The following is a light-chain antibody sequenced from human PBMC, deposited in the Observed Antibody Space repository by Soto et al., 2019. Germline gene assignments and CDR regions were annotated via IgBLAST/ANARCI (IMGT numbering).Light chain of an antibody. CDR3: QQYGSSSSWT. J-gene: IGKJ1*01. CDR2: GAS. CDR1: QSVSSSY. V-gene: IGKV3-20*01. Sequence: EIVLTQSPGTLSLSKGERATLSCRAIQSVSSSYLAWYQQKPGQAPRLLIYGASSRATGIPDRFSGSGSGTDFTLTINRLEPEDFAVYYCQQYGSSSSWTFGQVSKVDVK.